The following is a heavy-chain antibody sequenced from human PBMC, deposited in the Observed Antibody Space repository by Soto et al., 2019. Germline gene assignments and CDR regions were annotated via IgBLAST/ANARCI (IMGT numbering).Heavy chain of an antibody. J-gene: IGHJ4*02. CDR2: IYHSGST. V-gene: IGHV4-30-2*01. CDR3: ARGVAARPFDY. Sequence: SETLSLTCAVSGGSISSGGYSWSWIRQPPGKGLEWIGYIYHSGSTYYNPSLKSRVTISVDRSKNQFSLKLSSVTAADTAVYYCARGVAARPFDYWGQGTLVTVSS. CDR1: GGSISSGGYS. D-gene: IGHD6-6*01.